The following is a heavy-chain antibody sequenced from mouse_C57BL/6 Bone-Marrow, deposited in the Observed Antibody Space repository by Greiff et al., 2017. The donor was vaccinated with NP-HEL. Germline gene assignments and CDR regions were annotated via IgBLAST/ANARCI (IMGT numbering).Heavy chain of an antibody. CDR1: GFTFSSYA. D-gene: IGHD4-1*01. Sequence: EVKVVESGEGLVKPGGSLKLSCAASGFTFSSYAMSWVRQTPEKRLEWVAYISSGGDYIYYADTVKGRFTISRDNARNTLYLQMSSLKSEDTAMYYCTRVPLGSWFAYWGQGTLVTVSA. CDR3: TRVPLGSWFAY. CDR2: ISSGGDYI. J-gene: IGHJ3*01. V-gene: IGHV5-9-1*02.